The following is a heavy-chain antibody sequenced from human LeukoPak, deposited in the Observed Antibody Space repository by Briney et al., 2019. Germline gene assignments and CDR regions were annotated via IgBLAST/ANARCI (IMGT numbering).Heavy chain of an antibody. CDR3: GRVYCGGDCYSRGSSWFDP. CDR1: GGSITSYY. Sequence: SETLSLTCTVSGGSITSYYWSWIRQPPGKGLEWIGYIYYSGSTNYNPSLKSRVTISVDTSKNQFSLKLSSVTAADTAVYYCGRVYCGGDCYSRGSSWFDPWGQGTLVTVSS. V-gene: IGHV4-59*01. CDR2: IYYSGST. D-gene: IGHD2-21*02. J-gene: IGHJ5*02.